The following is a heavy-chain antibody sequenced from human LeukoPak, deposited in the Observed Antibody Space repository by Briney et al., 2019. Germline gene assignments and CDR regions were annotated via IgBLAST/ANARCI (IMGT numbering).Heavy chain of an antibody. Sequence: ASVKVSCKASGGTFSSYAISWVRQAPGQGLEWMGRIIPILGIANYAQKFQGRVTITADKSTSTAYMELSSLRSEDTAVYYCTSMVAVAGNDYWGQGTLVTVSS. CDR1: GGTFSSYA. CDR3: TSMVAVAGNDY. V-gene: IGHV1-69*04. J-gene: IGHJ4*02. CDR2: IIPILGIA. D-gene: IGHD6-19*01.